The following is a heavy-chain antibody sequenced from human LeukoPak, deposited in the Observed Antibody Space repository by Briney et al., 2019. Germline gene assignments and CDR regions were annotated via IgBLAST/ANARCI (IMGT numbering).Heavy chain of an antibody. Sequence: PGGSLRLSCVASGFTFSNYGMHWVRQAPGKGLEWVAVISYDGSNKYYADSVKGRFTISRDNSKNTLYLQMNSLRAEDTAVYYCARVSGSYSLYYYMDVWGKGTTVTVSS. CDR1: GFTFSNYG. D-gene: IGHD1-26*01. J-gene: IGHJ6*03. CDR2: ISYDGSNK. V-gene: IGHV3-30*03. CDR3: ARVSGSYSLYYYMDV.